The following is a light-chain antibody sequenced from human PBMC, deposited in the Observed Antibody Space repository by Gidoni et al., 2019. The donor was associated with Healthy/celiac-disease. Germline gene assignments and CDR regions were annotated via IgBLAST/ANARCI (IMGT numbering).Light chain of an antibody. CDR1: QGISSA. CDR3: QQFNSYPYT. V-gene: IGKV1-13*02. CDR2: DAS. Sequence: AIQLTQSPSSPSASVGDRVTITCRASQGISSALAWYQQKPGKAPKLLIYDASSLVSGVPSRFSGSGSGTDFTLTISSLQPEDFATSYCQQFNSYPYTFGQGTKLEIK. J-gene: IGKJ2*01.